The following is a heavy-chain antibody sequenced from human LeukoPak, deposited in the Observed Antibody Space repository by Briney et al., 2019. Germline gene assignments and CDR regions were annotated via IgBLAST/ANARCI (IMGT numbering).Heavy chain of an antibody. CDR3: AGEEGTYYYDSSLGGAAFDI. D-gene: IGHD3-22*01. J-gene: IGHJ3*02. CDR2: INPSGGST. Sequence: ASVKVSCKASGYTFTSYYMHWVRQAPGQGLEWMGIINPSGGSTSYAQKFQGRVTMTRDTATSTVYMELSSLRSEDTAVYYCAGEEGTYYYDSSLGGAAFDIWGQGTMVTVSS. CDR1: GYTFTSYY. V-gene: IGHV1-46*03.